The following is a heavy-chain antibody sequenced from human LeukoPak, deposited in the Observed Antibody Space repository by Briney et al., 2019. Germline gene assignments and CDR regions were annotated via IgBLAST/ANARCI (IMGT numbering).Heavy chain of an antibody. Sequence: GGSLRLSCEASGFTFNSYWMSWVRQAPGKGLEWVADINEDGSTIYYVNSVKGRFTISRDNAKNSLPLQLNTLRAEDRAVYYCARWSYVSGTWFLDSWGQGALVTVSS. CDR2: INEDGSTI. D-gene: IGHD3-10*01. CDR1: GFTFNSYW. J-gene: IGHJ4*02. V-gene: IGHV3-7*05. CDR3: ARWSYVSGTWFLDS.